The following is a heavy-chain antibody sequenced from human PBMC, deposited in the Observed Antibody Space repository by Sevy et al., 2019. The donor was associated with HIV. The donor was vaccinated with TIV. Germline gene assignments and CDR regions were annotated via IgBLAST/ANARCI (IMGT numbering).Heavy chain of an antibody. Sequence: GESLKISCKGSGYSFTSQWIGWVRQMPGKGLEWMGIIYPDESDIRYSPSFQGQVTISADKSISTAYLQWSSLKASDTAMYYCARHRSNGYYDDAFDLWGQGTMVTVSS. V-gene: IGHV5-51*01. CDR2: IYPDESDI. D-gene: IGHD3-22*01. CDR1: GYSFTSQW. CDR3: ARHRSNGYYDDAFDL. J-gene: IGHJ3*01.